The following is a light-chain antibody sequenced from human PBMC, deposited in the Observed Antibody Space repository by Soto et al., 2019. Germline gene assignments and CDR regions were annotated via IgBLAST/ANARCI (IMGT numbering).Light chain of an antibody. CDR1: QSVDNNY. J-gene: IGKJ1*01. Sequence: ETVLTQSPGTLSLSPGERATLSCRASQSVDNNYLAWYQQQPGQAPRLLIFGASSRAIGMPDRFSGSGSGTDFTLTLSRLEPEDFAVYYCQQYGRSPWTFGQGTKVEIK. V-gene: IGKV3-20*01. CDR2: GAS. CDR3: QQYGRSPWT.